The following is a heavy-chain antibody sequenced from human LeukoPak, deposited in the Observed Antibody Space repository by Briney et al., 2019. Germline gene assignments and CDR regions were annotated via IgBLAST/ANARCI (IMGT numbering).Heavy chain of an antibody. J-gene: IGHJ4*02. Sequence: GGSLRLSCEASGFTFSWYWMSWVRQAPGKGLEWVANIKQDGSEKNYVDSMKGRFTISRDNAKNSLYLQVNSLRAEDAAVYYCARGVGLDYWGQGTLVTVSS. CDR3: ARGVGLDY. CDR2: IKQDGSEK. V-gene: IGHV3-7*01. CDR1: GFTFSWYW.